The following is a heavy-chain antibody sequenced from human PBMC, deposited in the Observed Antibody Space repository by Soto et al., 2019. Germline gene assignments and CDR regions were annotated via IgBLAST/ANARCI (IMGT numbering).Heavy chain of an antibody. J-gene: IGHJ6*01. V-gene: IGHV6-1*01. CDR3: VGVTFFRGMEV. D-gene: IGHD3-10*01. CDR2: TYYKSKWNN. CDR1: VYSVSSDTAA. Sequence: PSQTLSLTCAISVYSVSSDTAAWIWISQSPSRGLEWLGRTYYKSKWNNDYALSVKSRITISPDTSQNLFSLDLDSVTPEDTAVYYCVGVTFFRGMEVWGQGTPVNVSS.